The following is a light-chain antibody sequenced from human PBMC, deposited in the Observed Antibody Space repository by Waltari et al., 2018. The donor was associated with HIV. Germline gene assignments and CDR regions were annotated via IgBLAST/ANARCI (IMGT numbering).Light chain of an antibody. V-gene: IGLV1-40*01. CDR1: SSNIGAGYH. Sequence: QSVLTQPPSVSGAPGQRVTISCTGSSSNIGAGYHVHWYQQLPGTAPKLLIYGNSNRPSGVPDRFSGSKSGTSASLAITGLQAEDEADYYCQSHDSSLSGYVFGTGTKVTVL. CDR2: GNS. J-gene: IGLJ1*01. CDR3: QSHDSSLSGYV.